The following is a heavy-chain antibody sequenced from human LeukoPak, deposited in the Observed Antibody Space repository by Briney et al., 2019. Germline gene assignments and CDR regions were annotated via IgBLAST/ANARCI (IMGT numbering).Heavy chain of an antibody. CDR3: ARDLFYATGSQYYGMDV. V-gene: IGHV3-20*04. J-gene: IGHJ6*02. CDR1: GFTFDDYC. CDR2: ITRYGGRR. Sequence: GESLRLSCVGSGFTFDDYCMNWVRQVPGKGLEWVSGITRYGGRRGYADSVKGRFTISRDNAKNSLYLQMNSLRVEDTALYYCARDLFYATGSQYYGMDVWGQGTTVTASS. D-gene: IGHD3-10*01.